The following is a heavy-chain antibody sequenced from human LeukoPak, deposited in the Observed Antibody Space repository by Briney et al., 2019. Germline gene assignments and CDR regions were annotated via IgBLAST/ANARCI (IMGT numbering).Heavy chain of an antibody. D-gene: IGHD2-15*01. Sequence: GASVKVSCKASGYTFTSYDINWVRQATGQGLEWMGWMNPNSGNTGYAQRFQGRVTMTRNTSISTAYMELSSLRSEDTAVYYCARGVPNSEYCSGGSCYSFVAFDIWGQGTMVTVSS. V-gene: IGHV1-8*01. CDR3: ARGVPNSEYCSGGSCYSFVAFDI. J-gene: IGHJ3*02. CDR1: GYTFTSYD. CDR2: MNPNSGNT.